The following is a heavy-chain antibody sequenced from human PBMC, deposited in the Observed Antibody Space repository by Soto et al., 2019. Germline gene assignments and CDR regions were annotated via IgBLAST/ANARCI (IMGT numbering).Heavy chain of an antibody. J-gene: IGHJ4*02. CDR3: ARDAGSDWDFDF. Sequence: EVQLVESGGGLVRPGGSLRLSCAVSGFTFSGFNMNWVRQAPGKGLEWVSSISNTGTNIYYADSVKGRFTISRDNANNSLYLQLSSLRVEDTAVYYCARDAGSDWDFDFWGQGTLVTVSS. D-gene: IGHD6-19*01. CDR2: ISNTGTNI. V-gene: IGHV3-21*06. CDR1: GFTFSGFN.